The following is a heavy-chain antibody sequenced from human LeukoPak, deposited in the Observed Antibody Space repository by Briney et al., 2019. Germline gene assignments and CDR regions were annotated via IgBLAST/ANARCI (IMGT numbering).Heavy chain of an antibody. V-gene: IGHV1-69*05. J-gene: IGHJ5*02. CDR2: IIPIFGTA. CDR3: ARDLPYYDSSGYDHRRWFDP. D-gene: IGHD3-22*01. CDR1: GGTFSSYA. Sequence: ASVKVSCKASGGTFSSYAISWVRQAPGQGLEWMGRIIPIFGTANSAQKFQGRVTITTDESTSTAFMELSSLRSEDTAVYCCARDLPYYDSSGYDHRRWFDPWGQGTLVTVSS.